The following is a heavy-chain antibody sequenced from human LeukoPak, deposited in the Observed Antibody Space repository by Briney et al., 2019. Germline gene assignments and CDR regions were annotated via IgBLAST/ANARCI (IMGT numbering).Heavy chain of an antibody. Sequence: GASVKVSCKASGYTFNSYGISWVRQAPGQGLEWMGWISTYNGYTNYAQKLQGRVTMTTDTSTSTAYMELRSLRSDDTAVYYCARHRLQRIYYDTNGYYHDALDIRGQGTMVTGPS. CDR1: GYTFNSYG. D-gene: IGHD3-22*01. V-gene: IGHV1-18*01. J-gene: IGHJ3*02. CDR2: ISTYNGYT. CDR3: ARHRLQRIYYDTNGYYHDALDI.